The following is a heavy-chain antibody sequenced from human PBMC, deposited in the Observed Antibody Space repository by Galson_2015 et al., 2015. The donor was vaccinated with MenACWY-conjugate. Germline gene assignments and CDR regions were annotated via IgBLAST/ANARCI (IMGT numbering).Heavy chain of an antibody. CDR1: GFTFSRYW. CDR2: IKPDGSEK. J-gene: IGHJ4*02. V-gene: IGHV3-7*03. Sequence: SLRLSCAVSGFTFSRYWMHWVRQAPGKGLEWAADIKPDGSEKYYADSVKGRFTISRDNVKNSLYLQMNSLRAEDTAVYYCASEDYYYDSSSRRKLSMDYWGQGTLVTVSS. CDR3: ASEDYYYDSSSRRKLSMDY. D-gene: IGHD3-22*01.